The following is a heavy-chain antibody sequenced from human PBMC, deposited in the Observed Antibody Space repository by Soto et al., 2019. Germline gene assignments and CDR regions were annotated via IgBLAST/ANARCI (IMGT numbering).Heavy chain of an antibody. V-gene: IGHV3-7*01. Sequence: EVQLVESGGGLVQPGGSLRLSCVDSGFTFSSYWMSWVRQAPVKGLEWVGNIKQDGSEENYVDSVKGRFTISRANAKKARYLQMSRLRAEDTAVYYCARIAASGRGWDVWGQGTTVVVSS. D-gene: IGHD6-13*01. J-gene: IGHJ6*02. CDR2: IKQDGSEE. CDR1: GFTFSSYW. CDR3: ARIAASGRGWDV.